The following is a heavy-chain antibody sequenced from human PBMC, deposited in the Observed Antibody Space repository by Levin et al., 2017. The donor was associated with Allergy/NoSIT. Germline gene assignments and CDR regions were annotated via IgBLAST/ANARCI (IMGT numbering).Heavy chain of an antibody. D-gene: IGHD1-14*01. Sequence: GESLKISCAASGFTFSKIWVSWVRQAPGEGLEWVGRIKPKADGETTEYAAPVKARFTISRDDSKNTVYLHMSGLKTEDTAVYYCSTTRMYTHSWYYYSHYGMDVWGQGTTVTVSS. CDR2: IKPKADGETT. J-gene: IGHJ6*02. CDR1: GFTFSKIW. V-gene: IGHV3-15*01. CDR3: STTRMYTHSWYYYSHYGMDV.